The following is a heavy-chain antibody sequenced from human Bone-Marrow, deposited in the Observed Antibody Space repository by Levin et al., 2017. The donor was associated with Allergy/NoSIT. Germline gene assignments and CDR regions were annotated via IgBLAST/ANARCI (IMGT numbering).Heavy chain of an antibody. Sequence: NTGGSLRLSCAASGFTFSNAWMSWVRQDPGKGLEWVGRIRSKTDGGTTDYAAPVKGRFTISRDDSKNTLYLQMNSLKTEDTAVYYCATDDFALVVVDVTHAFDIWGQGTMVTVSS. CDR2: IRSKTDGGTT. CDR1: GFTFSNAW. J-gene: IGHJ3*02. CDR3: ATDDFALVVVDVTHAFDI. V-gene: IGHV3-15*01. D-gene: IGHD2-15*01.